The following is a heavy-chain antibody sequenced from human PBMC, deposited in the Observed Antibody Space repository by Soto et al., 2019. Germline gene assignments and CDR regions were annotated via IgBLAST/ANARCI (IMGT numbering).Heavy chain of an antibody. J-gene: IGHJ4*02. CDR3: ARDHAAGSSWYFDY. D-gene: IGHD6-13*01. V-gene: IGHV3-66*01. CDR1: GFTVSSNY. CDR2: IYSGGST. Sequence: EVQLVESGGGLVQPGGSLRLSCAASGFTVSSNYMSWVRQAPGKGLEWVSVIYSGGSTYYADSVKGRFTISRANSKTTLYLQMNSRRAEDTAVYYCARDHAAGSSWYFDYWGQGTLVTVSS.